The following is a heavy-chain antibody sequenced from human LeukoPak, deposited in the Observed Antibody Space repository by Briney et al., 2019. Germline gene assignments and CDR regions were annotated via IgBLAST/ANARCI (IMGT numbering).Heavy chain of an antibody. V-gene: IGHV4-39*01. CDR3: ARFKGGTGFDY. CDR2: ISSSGKA. CDR1: GGSITTTDFA. J-gene: IGHJ4*02. D-gene: IGHD1-26*01. Sequence: PSETLSLTCAVSGGSITTTDFAWAWTRQPPGQGFEWIATISSSGKAYYYPSLMSRVTISVDTSKNQFSLDVTSVTAADTGLFYCARFKGGTGFDYWGRGILVIVS.